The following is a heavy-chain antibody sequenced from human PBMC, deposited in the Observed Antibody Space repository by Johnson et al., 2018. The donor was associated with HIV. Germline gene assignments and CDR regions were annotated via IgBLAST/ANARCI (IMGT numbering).Heavy chain of an antibody. Sequence: QVQLVESGGGVVQPGRSLRLSCAASGFTFSSYAMHWVRQAPGKGLEWVAVISYDGSNKYYADSVKGRFTISRDNSKNTLYLQMNSLRAEDTAGYYCAFIEYSSLDAFDIWGQGTMVTVSS. D-gene: IGHD6-6*01. CDR3: AFIEYSSLDAFDI. CDR1: GFTFSSYA. V-gene: IGHV3-30-3*01. J-gene: IGHJ3*02. CDR2: ISYDGSNK.